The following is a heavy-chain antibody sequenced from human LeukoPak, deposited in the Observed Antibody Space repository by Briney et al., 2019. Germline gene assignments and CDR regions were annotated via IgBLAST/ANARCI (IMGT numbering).Heavy chain of an antibody. J-gene: IGHJ4*02. CDR1: GGSIDRSSYY. CDR2: IYYSGYT. V-gene: IGHV4-39*01. D-gene: IGHD6-13*01. Sequence: SETLSLTCSVSGGSIDRSSYYWVWICQPPGQGLEWIGSIYYSGYTYYSPSLKTRVVMSVDTSMNQFSLNVTSVTAADTAIYFCARGWGAAASAIYWGQGTLVTVSS. CDR3: ARGWGAAASAIY.